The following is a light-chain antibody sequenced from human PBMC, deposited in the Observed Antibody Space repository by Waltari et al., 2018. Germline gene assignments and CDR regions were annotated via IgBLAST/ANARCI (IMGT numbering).Light chain of an antibody. Sequence: EVVLTQSPATLSLSPGERATLSCRASQSVYNFLAWYQQKPGHAPRLLIYEASQRATGIPARFSGSGSGTDFTLTISNVEPEDVAIYYCQQRANWPPLTFGGGTKVEIK. V-gene: IGKV3-11*01. CDR1: QSVYNF. CDR2: EAS. J-gene: IGKJ4*01. CDR3: QQRANWPPLT.